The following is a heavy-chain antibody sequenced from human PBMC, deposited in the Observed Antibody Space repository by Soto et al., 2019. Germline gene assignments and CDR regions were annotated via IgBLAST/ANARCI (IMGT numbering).Heavy chain of an antibody. CDR1: GFTFSSYA. CDR2: ITGSGGST. Sequence: GGSLRLSCAASGFTFSSYAMSWVRQAPGKGLEWVSAITGSGGSTYYADSVKARFTISRDNSKNTLYLRMNGLRAEDTAVYYCARITSSIAYYYYDYYMDVWGKGTTVTVSS. D-gene: IGHD6-6*01. J-gene: IGHJ6*03. CDR3: ARITSSIAYYYYDYYMDV. V-gene: IGHV3-23*01.